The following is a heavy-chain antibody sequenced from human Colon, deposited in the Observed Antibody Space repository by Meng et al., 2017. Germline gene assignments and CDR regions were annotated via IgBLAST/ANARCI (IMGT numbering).Heavy chain of an antibody. J-gene: IGHJ4*02. D-gene: IGHD3-22*01. CDR1: GGSISPYY. Sequence: SETLSLTCTASGGSISPYYWSWIRQPPGKGLEYIGYIYHSGSINYNPSLQSRVTISFDTSENQFSLKLTSVTVADTAVYYCARSGDTNGYSYWDFDHWGQGMLVTVSS. CDR2: IYHSGSI. CDR3: ARSGDTNGYSYWDFDH. V-gene: IGHV4-59*01.